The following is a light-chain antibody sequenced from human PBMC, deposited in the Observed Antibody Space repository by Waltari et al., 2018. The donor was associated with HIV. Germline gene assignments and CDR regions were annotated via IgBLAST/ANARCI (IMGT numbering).Light chain of an antibody. Sequence: QSALTQPASVSGSPGQSITISCTGTSRDVGGYNYVSWYQQHPGKAPKRMIYDVSNRPSGVSNRFSGSKSGNTASLTISVLHAEDEADYYCSSYTRSSTVVFGGGTKLTVL. CDR2: DVS. J-gene: IGLJ2*01. CDR1: SRDVGGYNY. V-gene: IGLV2-14*03. CDR3: SSYTRSSTVV.